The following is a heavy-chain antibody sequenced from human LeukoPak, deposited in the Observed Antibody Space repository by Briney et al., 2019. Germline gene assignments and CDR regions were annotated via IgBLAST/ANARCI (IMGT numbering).Heavy chain of an antibody. Sequence: GASVRFSCKASGYTFTGYYMHWMRQAPGQGLEWMGWINPNGGGTNYAQKFQGRVTMTTDTSISTAYMELGGLRYDDTAVYYCARVSSSGDYYDNWGQGTLVTVSS. CDR2: INPNGGGT. CDR3: ARVSSSGDYYDN. V-gene: IGHV1-2*02. D-gene: IGHD3-10*01. J-gene: IGHJ4*02. CDR1: GYTFTGYY.